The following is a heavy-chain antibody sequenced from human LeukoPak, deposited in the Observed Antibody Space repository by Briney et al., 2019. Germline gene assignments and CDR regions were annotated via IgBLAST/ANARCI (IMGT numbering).Heavy chain of an antibody. D-gene: IGHD3-3*01. Sequence: GGSLRLSCAASGFTFSSYSMNWVRQAPGKGLEWVSSISSSSSYIYYAESVKGRFTISRDNAKNSLYLQMNTLRAENTAVYFCARDKTTYYDFWSGAEMADAFDIWGQGRMVTVSS. J-gene: IGHJ3*02. V-gene: IGHV3-21*01. CDR2: ISSSSSYI. CDR3: ARDKTTYYDFWSGAEMADAFDI. CDR1: GFTFSSYS.